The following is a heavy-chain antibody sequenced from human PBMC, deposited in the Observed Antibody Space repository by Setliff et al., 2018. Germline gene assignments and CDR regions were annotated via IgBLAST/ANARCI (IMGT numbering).Heavy chain of an antibody. Sequence: SETLSLTCTVSGGSISSGSYYWSWIRQPAGKGLEWIGRIYTTGSTNYNPSLKSRVTISLDKSKNQFSLELSSVTAADTAVYYCARTSGDFWSGYSLDYWGQGTLVTVSS. V-gene: IGHV4-61*02. CDR1: GGSISSGSYY. CDR3: ARTSGDFWSGYSLDY. D-gene: IGHD3-3*01. J-gene: IGHJ4*02. CDR2: IYTTGST.